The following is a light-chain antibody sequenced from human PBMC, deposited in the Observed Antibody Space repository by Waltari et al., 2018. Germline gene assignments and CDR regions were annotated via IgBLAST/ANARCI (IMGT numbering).Light chain of an antibody. V-gene: IGKV2-30*02. J-gene: IGKJ1*01. Sequence: VMXXSXLSLPVTLGXPAXISCXSSQSLVHSDGNTYLNWFQQRPGQSPRRLFYRVSNXDSGVPDRFXGXXXXTXFXLKISRVXAXXXXXXXXMQGTXXXXTXGXGXKV. CDR2: RVS. CDR1: QSLVHSDGNTY. CDR3: MQGTXXXXT.